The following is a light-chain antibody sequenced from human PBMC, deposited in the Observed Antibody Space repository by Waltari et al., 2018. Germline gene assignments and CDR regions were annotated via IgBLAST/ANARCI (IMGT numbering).Light chain of an antibody. CDR1: PRVSSF. J-gene: IGKJ4*02. Sequence: EVVMTQSPATLSLSPGERATLSCRASPRVSSFLAWYQQKPGHAPRLLIYGASTRATGIPARFSGMGSGTDFTLTISSLQSEDFAVYYGEQYNDWPPLTFGGGTKVEIK. CDR2: GAS. V-gene: IGKV3-15*01. CDR3: EQYNDWPPLT.